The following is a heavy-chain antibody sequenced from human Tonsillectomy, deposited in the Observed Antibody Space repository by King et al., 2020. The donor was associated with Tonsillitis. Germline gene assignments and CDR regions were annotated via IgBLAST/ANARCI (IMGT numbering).Heavy chain of an antibody. CDR2: INPSGGST. V-gene: IGHV1-46*01. Sequence: QLVQSGAEVKKPGASVKVSCKASGYTFTSYYMHWVRQAPGQGLEWMGIINPSGGSTSYAQKFQGRVTMTRDTSTSTVYMELSSLRSEDTAVYYCALITTYSYGSGSYYLRRAAPGGLMDVWGQGTTVTVSS. CDR3: ALITTYSYGSGSYYLRRAAPGGLMDV. J-gene: IGHJ6*02. D-gene: IGHD3-10*01. CDR1: GYTFTSYY.